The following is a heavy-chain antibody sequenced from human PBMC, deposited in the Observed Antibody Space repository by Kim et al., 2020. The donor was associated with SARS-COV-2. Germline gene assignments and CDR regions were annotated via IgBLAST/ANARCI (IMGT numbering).Heavy chain of an antibody. CDR1: GGSISSYY. CDR2: IYYSGST. Sequence: SETLFLTCTVSGGSISSYYWSWIRQPPGKGLEWIGYIYYSGSTNYNPSLKNRVTISVDTSKNQFSLKLSSVTAADTAVYYCARDGYYGSGSYLGFVYWGQGTLVTVSS. CDR3: ARDGYYGSGSYLGFVY. J-gene: IGHJ4*02. V-gene: IGHV4-59*01. D-gene: IGHD3-10*01.